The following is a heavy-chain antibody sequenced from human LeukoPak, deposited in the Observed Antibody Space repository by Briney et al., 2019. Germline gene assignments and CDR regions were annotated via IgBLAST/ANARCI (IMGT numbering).Heavy chain of an antibody. CDR3: AGEREAGGTGDIGA. V-gene: IGHV3-30*04. CDR1: GFTFSTYA. CDR2: ISNDGSQR. Sequence: GGSLRLSCEVSGFTFSTYAMHWVRQAPGKGLEWVAVISNDGSQRYYVDSVKGRFTISSDNPENTLYVQMNSWRAEDTAAYYCAGEREAGGTGDIGARGEGIPVTVSS. D-gene: IGHD6-13*01. J-gene: IGHJ1*01.